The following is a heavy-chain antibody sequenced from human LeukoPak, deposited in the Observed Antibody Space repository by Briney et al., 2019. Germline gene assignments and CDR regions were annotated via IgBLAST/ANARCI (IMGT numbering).Heavy chain of an antibody. V-gene: IGHV4-31*09. Sequence: SETLSLTCTVSGGSISSGGYYWSWNRQHPGKGLEWIGYIYYSGSTYYNPSLKSRVTISVDKSKNQFPLKLTSVTAADTAVYYCAQAYGSGSSYYYGMDVWGQGTTVTVSS. CDR3: AQAYGSGSSYYYGMDV. CDR1: GGSISSGGYY. CDR2: IYYSGST. J-gene: IGHJ6*02. D-gene: IGHD3-10*01.